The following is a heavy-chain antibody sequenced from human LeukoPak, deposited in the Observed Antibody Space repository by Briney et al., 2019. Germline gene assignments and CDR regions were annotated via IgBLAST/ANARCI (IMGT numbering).Heavy chain of an antibody. D-gene: IGHD3-10*01. Sequence: ASVKVSCKASGYTFTSYGISWVRQAPGQGLEWMGWISAYNGNTNYAQKLQGRVTMTTDTSTSTAYMELRSLRSDDTAVYYCARAESAMVRGVIITFPFDYWGQGTLVTVSS. CDR2: ISAYNGNT. CDR3: ARAESAMVRGVIITFPFDY. V-gene: IGHV1-18*01. J-gene: IGHJ4*02. CDR1: GYTFTSYG.